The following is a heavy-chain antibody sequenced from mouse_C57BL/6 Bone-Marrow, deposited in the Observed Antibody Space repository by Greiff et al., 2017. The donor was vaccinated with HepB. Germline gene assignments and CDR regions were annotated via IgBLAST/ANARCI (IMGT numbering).Heavy chain of an antibody. Sequence: EVKLQESGPELVKPGASVKIPCKASGYTFTDYNMDWVKQSHGKSLEWIGDINPNNGGTIYNQKFKGKATLTVDKSSSTAYMELRSLTSEDTAVYYCARSKRWLLHYYYAMDYWGQGTSVTVSS. CDR2: INPNNGGT. V-gene: IGHV1-18*01. J-gene: IGHJ4*01. CDR3: ARSKRWLLHYYYAMDY. D-gene: IGHD2-3*01. CDR1: GYTFTDYN.